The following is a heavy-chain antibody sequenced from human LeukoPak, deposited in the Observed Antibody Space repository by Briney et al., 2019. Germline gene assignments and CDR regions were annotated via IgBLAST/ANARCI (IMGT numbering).Heavy chain of an antibody. J-gene: IGHJ4*02. V-gene: IGHV3-23*01. CDR1: GFTFSRYS. CDR2: ISSGSTI. D-gene: IGHD3-22*01. CDR3: AKDRFYYDSSGYPDY. Sequence: PGGSLRLSCAASGFTFSRYSMNWVRQAPGKGLEWVSSISSGSTIYYADSVKGRFTISRDNSKNTLYLQMNSLRAEDTAVYYCAKDRFYYDSSGYPDYWGQGTLVTVSS.